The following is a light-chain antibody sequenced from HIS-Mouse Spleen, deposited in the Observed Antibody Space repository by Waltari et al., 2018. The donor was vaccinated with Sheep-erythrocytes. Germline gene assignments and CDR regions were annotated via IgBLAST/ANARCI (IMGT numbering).Light chain of an antibody. V-gene: IGLV3-10*01. CDR3: YSTDSSGNHYV. CDR1: ALPKKY. CDR2: EDS. J-gene: IGLJ1*01. Sequence: SYELTQPPSVSVSPGQTARITCSGAALPKKYAYWYQQKSGQAPVLVIYEDSKRPSGIPERVSGSSSGTMATLTISGAQVEDEADYYCYSTDSSGNHYVFGTGTKVTVL.